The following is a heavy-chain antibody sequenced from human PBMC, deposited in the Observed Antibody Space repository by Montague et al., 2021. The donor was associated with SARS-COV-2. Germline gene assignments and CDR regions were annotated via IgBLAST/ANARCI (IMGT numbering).Heavy chain of an antibody. CDR3: TRDRGIAAADNYYYGMDV. J-gene: IGHJ6*02. CDR1: GDSIRSYH. D-gene: IGHD6-13*01. CDR2: ISDSGRT. V-gene: IGHV4-59*13. Sequence: SETLSLTCTVSGDSIRSYHWTWIRQPPGKGLEWIGRISDSGRTIYNPSLKSRVTISVDTSKNQFFLNLRSMVAADTAIYYCTRDRGIAAADNYYYGMDVWGPGTTVNVSS.